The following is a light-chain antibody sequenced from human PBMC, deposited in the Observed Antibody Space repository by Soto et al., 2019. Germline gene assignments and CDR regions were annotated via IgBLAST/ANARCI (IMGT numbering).Light chain of an antibody. CDR1: QSVSSY. CDR2: DAS. J-gene: IGKJ3*01. CDR3: QQRGNWPPT. V-gene: IGKV3-11*01. Sequence: EVVLTQSPATLSLSPWERATLSCRASQSVSSYLAWYQQKPGQTPRLLIYDASNRATGIPARFSGSGSGTDFTLTISSLEPEDFAFYFCQQRGNWPPTFGPGTKVDI.